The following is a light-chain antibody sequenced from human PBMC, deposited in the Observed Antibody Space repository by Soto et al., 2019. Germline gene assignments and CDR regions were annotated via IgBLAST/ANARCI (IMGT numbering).Light chain of an antibody. V-gene: IGLV8-61*01. J-gene: IGLJ3*02. Sequence: QTVVTQEPSFSVSPGGTVTLTCGLSSGSVSTDYYPSWYQQTPGQAPRTLIYSTNTRSSGVPDRFSGSILGNKAALTITGAQADDESDYYCVLYMGSGSGVFGGGTKVTVL. CDR2: STN. CDR1: SGSVSTDYY. CDR3: VLYMGSGSGV.